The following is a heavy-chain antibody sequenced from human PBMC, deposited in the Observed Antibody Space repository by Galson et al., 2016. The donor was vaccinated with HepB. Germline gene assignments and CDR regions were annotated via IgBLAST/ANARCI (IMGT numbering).Heavy chain of an antibody. J-gene: IGHJ6*02. D-gene: IGHD1/OR15-1a*01. CDR3: VEQRKGAPYGMDV. V-gene: IGHV6-1*01. Sequence: AISGDSVSSNSAARNWIRQSPSRGLEWLGRTYYRSKWYNDYAVSVKSRIIVNPDTSKNQFSLQLNSVTPEDTAVYYCVEQRKGAPYGMDVWGQGTTVTVSS. CDR2: TYYRSKWYN. CDR1: GDSVSSNSAA.